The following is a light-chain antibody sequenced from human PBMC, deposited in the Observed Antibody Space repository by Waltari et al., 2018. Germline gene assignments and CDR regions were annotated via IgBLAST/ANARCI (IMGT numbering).Light chain of an antibody. J-gene: IGKJ1*01. CDR1: QRVSSN. Sequence: EIVMTQSPATLSVSPGERATLSCRASQRVSSNLAWYQQKRGQSPRLLIYGARTRATGIPARFSGSGSGTEFTLTISSMQSEDFAVYYCQQYNNWPAWTFGQGTKVEI. V-gene: IGKV3-15*01. CDR2: GAR. CDR3: QQYNNWPAWT.